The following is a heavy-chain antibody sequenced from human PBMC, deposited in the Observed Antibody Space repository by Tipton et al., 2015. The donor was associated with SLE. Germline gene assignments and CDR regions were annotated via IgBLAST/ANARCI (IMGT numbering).Heavy chain of an antibody. CDR2: SYTSGST. J-gene: IGHJ3*02. V-gene: IGHV4-61*02. D-gene: IGHD1-26*01. CDR3: AGDYYMRAFDI. Sequence: TLSLTCTVSGGSISSGSYYWSWIRQPAGKGLEWIGRSYTSGSTNYNPSLKSRVTISVDTSKNQFSLKLSSVTAADTAVYYCAGDYYMRAFDIWGQGTMVTVSS. CDR1: GGSISSGSYY.